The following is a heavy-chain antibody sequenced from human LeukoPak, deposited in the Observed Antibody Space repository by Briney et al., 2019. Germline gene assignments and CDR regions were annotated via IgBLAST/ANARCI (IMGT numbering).Heavy chain of an antibody. V-gene: IGHV4-4*07. CDR2: IYTSGST. D-gene: IGHD3-9*01. J-gene: IGHJ6*02. CDR3: ARELRGYFDWFQDYYYYGMDV. Sequence: SETLSLTCTVSGGSISSYYWSWVRQPAGKGLEWIGRIYTSGSTNYNPFLKSRVTMSVDTSKNQFSLKLSSVTAADTAVYYCARELRGYFDWFQDYYYYGMDVWGQGTTVTVSS. CDR1: GGSISSYY.